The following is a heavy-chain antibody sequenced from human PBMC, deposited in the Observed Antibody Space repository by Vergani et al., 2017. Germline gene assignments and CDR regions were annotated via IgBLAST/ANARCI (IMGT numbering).Heavy chain of an antibody. CDR3: ARGDYGILTGYRY. CDR1: GYTFSNFY. V-gene: IGHV1-46*03. J-gene: IGHJ4*02. CDR2: INPSCGHT. Sequence: QVQVVQSGAEVKKSGASVKVSCRISGYTFSNFYMHWVRQAPGQGLEWMGIINPSCGHTNYAQKFQGRVTMTRDTSTSTVYMELSSLRSEATAIYYCARGDYGILTGYRYWGQGTLVTVSA. D-gene: IGHD3-9*01.